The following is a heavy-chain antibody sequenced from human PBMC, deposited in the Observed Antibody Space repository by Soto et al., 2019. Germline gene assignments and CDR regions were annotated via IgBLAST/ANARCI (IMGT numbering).Heavy chain of an antibody. CDR3: NNDFYYYGMDV. J-gene: IGHJ6*02. V-gene: IGHV3-49*03. Sequence: GGSLRLSCTASGFTFGDYAMSWFRQAPGKGLEWVGFIRSKAYGGTTEYAASVKGRFTISRDDSKSIAYLQMNSLKTEDTAVYYCNNDFYYYGMDVWGQGTTVTVSS. CDR2: IRSKAYGGTT. D-gene: IGHD3-16*01. CDR1: GFTFGDYA.